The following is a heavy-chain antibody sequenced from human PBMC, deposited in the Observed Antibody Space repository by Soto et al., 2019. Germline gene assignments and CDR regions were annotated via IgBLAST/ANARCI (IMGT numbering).Heavy chain of an antibody. J-gene: IGHJ6*02. Sequence: EVQLVESGGGLIQPGGSLRLSCAASRFTVSSNYMSWVRQAPGKGLEWVSVIYSGGSTYYADSVKGRFTISRDNSKNTLYLQMNSLRAEDTAVYYCARDRNYYYGMDVWGQGTTVTVSS. CDR2: IYSGGST. CDR3: ARDRNYYYGMDV. CDR1: RFTVSSNY. V-gene: IGHV3-53*01.